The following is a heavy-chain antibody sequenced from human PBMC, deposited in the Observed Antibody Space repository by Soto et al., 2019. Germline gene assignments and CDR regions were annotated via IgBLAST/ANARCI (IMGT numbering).Heavy chain of an antibody. D-gene: IGHD6-19*01. CDR2: ITRNGGST. Sequence: EVQLVESGGGVVPPGGSLRLSCAASGFTFDDFGMSWVSHAPGKGLEWVSGITRNGGSTGYAGSVKDRFTISRDNAKNSLYLQMDSLRAEDTALYHCARDGGVAVAVDAFDIWGQGAMVSVSS. V-gene: IGHV3-20*01. J-gene: IGHJ3*02. CDR3: ARDGGVAVAVDAFDI. CDR1: GFTFDDFG.